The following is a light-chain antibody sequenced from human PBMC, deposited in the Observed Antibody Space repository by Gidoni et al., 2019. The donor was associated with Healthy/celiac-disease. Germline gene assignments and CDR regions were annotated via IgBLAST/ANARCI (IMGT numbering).Light chain of an antibody. CDR2: EGS. J-gene: IGLJ2*01. CDR1: SSDVGSYNL. CDR3: CSYAGSSTVV. V-gene: IGLV2-23*01. Sequence: QSALTQPASVSRSPGQSITISCTGTSSDVGSYNLVSWYQQQPGKAPKLMIYEGSKRPSGVSNRFSGSKSGNTASLTISGLQAEDEADYYCCSYAGSSTVVFGGGTKLTVL.